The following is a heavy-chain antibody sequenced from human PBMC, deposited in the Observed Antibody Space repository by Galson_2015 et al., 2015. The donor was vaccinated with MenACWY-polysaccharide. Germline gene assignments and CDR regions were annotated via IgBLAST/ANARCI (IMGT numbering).Heavy chain of an antibody. D-gene: IGHD3-16*01. Sequence: WIRQPPGKALEWLAVISWDGDNRYSPSLRSRLTVTKDTSKNQVVLTMTNMDLVDTATYYCAHVMITFGGVIGDDAFDVWGPGTMVTVSS. V-gene: IGHV2-5*02. CDR2: ISWDGDN. J-gene: IGHJ3*01. CDR3: AHVMITFGGVIGDDAFDV.